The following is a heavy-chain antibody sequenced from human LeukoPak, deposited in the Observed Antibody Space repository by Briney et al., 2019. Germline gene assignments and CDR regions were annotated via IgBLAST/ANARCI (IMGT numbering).Heavy chain of an antibody. CDR1: GFTFSTYS. CDR2: ISTSSSST. D-gene: IGHD3-16*01. Sequence: PGGSLRLSCAASGFTFSTYSMNWVRQAPGKGLEWVSYISTSSSSTNYADPVKGRFTISRDNAKNSLFLQMNSLRAEDTAVYYCARDRGGAAAYWGQGTLVTVSS. J-gene: IGHJ4*02. V-gene: IGHV3-48*04. CDR3: ARDRGGAAAY.